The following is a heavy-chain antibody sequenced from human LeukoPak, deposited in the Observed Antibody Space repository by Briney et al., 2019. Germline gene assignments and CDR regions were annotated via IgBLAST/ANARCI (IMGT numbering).Heavy chain of an antibody. CDR2: MNPNSGNT. V-gene: IGHV1-8*03. Sequence: RASVKVSCKASGYTFTSYDINWVRQATGQGLEWMGWMNPNSGNTSYAQKFQGRVTITRNTSISTAHMELSSLRSEDTAVYYCARVGYSSSWYASPYFDYWGQGTLVTVSS. CDR3: ARVGYSSSWYASPYFDY. CDR1: GYTFTSYD. D-gene: IGHD6-13*01. J-gene: IGHJ4*02.